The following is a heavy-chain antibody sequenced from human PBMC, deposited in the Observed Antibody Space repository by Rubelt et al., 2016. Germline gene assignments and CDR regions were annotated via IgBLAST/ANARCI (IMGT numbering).Heavy chain of an antibody. J-gene: IGHJ6*02. Sequence: QVQLQQWGAGLLKPSETLSLTCAVYGGSFSGYYWSWIRQPPGKGLEWIGEINHSGSTNYNPALKSRVTISGDKSKNQFSLKLSSVTAADTAVYYCARGRRGSSSWLGRDYYGMDVWGQGTTVTVSS. CDR3: ARGRRGSSSWLGRDYYGMDV. CDR2: INHSGST. D-gene: IGHD6-13*01. CDR1: GGSFSGYY. V-gene: IGHV4-34*01.